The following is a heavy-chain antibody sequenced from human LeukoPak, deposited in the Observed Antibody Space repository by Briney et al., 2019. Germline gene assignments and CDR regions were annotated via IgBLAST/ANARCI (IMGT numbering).Heavy chain of an antibody. CDR3: AKITKATTPNY. J-gene: IGHJ4*02. D-gene: IGHD4-17*01. V-gene: IGHV3-23*01. CDR1: GFTFSSSA. CDR2: ISASGGST. Sequence: GGSLRLSCAASGFTFSSSAMSWVRQVPGKGLEWVSGISASGGSTNYADSVRGRFTISRDNSRNTVYLQMSDLRAEDTAVYYCAKITKATTPNYWGQGTLVTVSS.